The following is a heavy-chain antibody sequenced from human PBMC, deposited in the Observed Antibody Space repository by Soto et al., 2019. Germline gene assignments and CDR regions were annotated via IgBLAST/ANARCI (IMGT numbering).Heavy chain of an antibody. CDR2: ISGSDGST. D-gene: IGHD3-16*01. Sequence: GGSLRLSCAASGFTFSIYAMSWVRQAPGKGLEWVSAISGSDGSTYYADSVKGRFTISRDNSKNTLYLQMNSLRVEDTAVYYCAKEGEERGTISEFDYWGQGTLVTVSS. V-gene: IGHV3-23*01. J-gene: IGHJ4*02. CDR1: GFTFSIYA. CDR3: AKEGEERGTISEFDY.